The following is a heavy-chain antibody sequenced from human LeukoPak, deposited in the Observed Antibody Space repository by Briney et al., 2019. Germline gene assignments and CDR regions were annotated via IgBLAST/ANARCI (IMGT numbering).Heavy chain of an antibody. CDR3: ARAPSEIGGYYPEYFRH. CDR2: IKSDGST. D-gene: IGHD3-22*01. Sequence: GFPRLSSAPSGFTFSTYRTHSVRQAPQKGLLCVSRIKSDGSTNYADSVKGRFTSSRDTAKNTVSLQMNSLRPEDTGVYYCARAPSEIGGYYPEYFRHWGQGTLVTVSS. V-gene: IGHV3-74*01. J-gene: IGHJ1*01. CDR1: GFTFSTYR.